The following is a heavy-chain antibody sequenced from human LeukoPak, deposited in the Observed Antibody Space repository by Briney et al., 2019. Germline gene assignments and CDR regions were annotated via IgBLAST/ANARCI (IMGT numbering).Heavy chain of an antibody. CDR2: INHSGST. D-gene: IGHD3-10*01. J-gene: IGHJ4*02. CDR1: GGSFSGYY. V-gene: IGHV4-34*01. CDR3: ARVGQYYYGSGSRYYFDY. Sequence: SETLSLTCAVYGGSFSGYYWSWIRQPPGKGLEWIGEINHSGSTNYNPSLKSRVTISVDTSKNQFSLKLSSVTAADTAVYYCARVGQYYYGSGSRYYFDYWGQGTLVTVSS.